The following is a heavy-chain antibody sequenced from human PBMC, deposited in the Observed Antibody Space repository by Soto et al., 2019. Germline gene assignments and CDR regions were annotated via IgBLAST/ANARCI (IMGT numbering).Heavy chain of an antibody. D-gene: IGHD3-10*01. CDR3: ARGLPRIPQGSDAFDI. CDR1: GFTFSSYS. Sequence: GGSLSLSCAASGFTFSSYSMNWVRQAPGKGLEWVSSISSSSSYIYYADSVKGRFTISRDNAKNSLYLQMNSLRAEDTAVYYCARGLPRIPQGSDAFDIWGQGTMVTVSS. CDR2: ISSSSSYI. J-gene: IGHJ3*02. V-gene: IGHV3-21*01.